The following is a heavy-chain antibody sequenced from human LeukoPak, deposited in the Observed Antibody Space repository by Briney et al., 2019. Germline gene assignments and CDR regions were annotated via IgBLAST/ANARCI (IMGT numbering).Heavy chain of an antibody. J-gene: IGHJ3*02. CDR3: ARGRYCSGGSCYSLHAFDI. CDR1: GGSFSGYH. D-gene: IGHD2-15*01. V-gene: IGHV4-34*01. Sequence: SETLSLTCAVYGGSFSGYHWSWIRQPPGKGLEWIGEINHSGSTNYNPSLKSRVTISVDTSKNQFSLKLSSVTAADTAAYYCARGRYCSGGSCYSLHAFDIWGQGTMVTVSS. CDR2: INHSGST.